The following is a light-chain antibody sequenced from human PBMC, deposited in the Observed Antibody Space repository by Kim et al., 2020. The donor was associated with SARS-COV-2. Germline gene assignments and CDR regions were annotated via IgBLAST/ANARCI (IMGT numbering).Light chain of an antibody. CDR3: SSYTSSSTLGV. V-gene: IGLV2-14*03. J-gene: IGLJ2*01. CDR2: DVS. CDR1: SSDVGGYDY. Sequence: QSITISCTGTSSDVGGYDYVSWYQQHPAKAPKVMIYDVSNRPSGVSNRFSGSKSGNTASLTISGLQAEDEADYYCSSYTSSSTLGVFGGGTQLTVL.